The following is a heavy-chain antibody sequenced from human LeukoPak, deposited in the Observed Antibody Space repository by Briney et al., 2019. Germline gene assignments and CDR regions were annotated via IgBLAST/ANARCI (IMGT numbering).Heavy chain of an antibody. Sequence: PSETLSLTCTVPGGSISSYYWSSIRQPAGKGLERIGRIHTSGSTNYNPSLKSRVTLAVDTSKNQCSLRLSSVTAADTAVYYCARVSGIAASGSFDYWGQGTLVTVSS. D-gene: IGHD6-13*01. CDR3: ARVSGIAASGSFDY. J-gene: IGHJ4*02. CDR2: IHTSGST. V-gene: IGHV4-4*07. CDR1: GGSISSYY.